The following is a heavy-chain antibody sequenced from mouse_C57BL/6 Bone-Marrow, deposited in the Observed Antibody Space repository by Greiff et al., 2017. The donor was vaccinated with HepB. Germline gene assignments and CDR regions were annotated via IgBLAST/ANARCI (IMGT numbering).Heavy chain of an antibody. CDR2: IFPGSGST. CDR3: ARPSDYYGSSSYYFDY. J-gene: IGHJ2*01. Sequence: VQLQQSGPELVKPGASVKISCKASGYTFTDYYINWVIQRPGQGLEWIGWIFPGSGSTYYNEKFKGKATLTVYKSSSTDYMWLSSLTSEDSAVYFCARPSDYYGSSSYYFDYWGQGTTLTVSS. D-gene: IGHD1-1*01. V-gene: IGHV1-75*01. CDR1: GYTFTDYY.